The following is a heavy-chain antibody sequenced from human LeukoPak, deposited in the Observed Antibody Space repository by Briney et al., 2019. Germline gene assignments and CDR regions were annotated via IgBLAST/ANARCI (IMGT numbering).Heavy chain of an antibody. CDR2: ISGSGGST. D-gene: IGHD6-13*01. Sequence: GGSLRLSCAASGFTFSRYAMNWVRQAPGKGLEWVSGISGSGGSTYYADSVKGRFTISRDNSKNTLYLQMNSLTAEDTAVYYCAKSPRSAADNWFDPWGQGTLVTVSS. CDR3: AKSPRSAADNWFDP. V-gene: IGHV3-23*01. J-gene: IGHJ5*02. CDR1: GFTFSRYA.